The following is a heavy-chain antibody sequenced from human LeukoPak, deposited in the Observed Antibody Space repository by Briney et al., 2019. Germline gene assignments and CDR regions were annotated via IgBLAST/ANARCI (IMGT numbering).Heavy chain of an antibody. CDR2: ISGSGGST. CDR3: AKDLEYGDLEDY. CDR1: RFTFSSYA. J-gene: IGHJ4*02. Sequence: GGSLRLSCAASRFTFSSYAMSWVRQAPGKGLEWVSAISGSGGSTYYADSVKGRFTISRDNSKNTLYLQMNSLRAEDTAVYYCAKDLEYGDLEDYWGQGTLVTVSS. V-gene: IGHV3-23*01. D-gene: IGHD4-17*01.